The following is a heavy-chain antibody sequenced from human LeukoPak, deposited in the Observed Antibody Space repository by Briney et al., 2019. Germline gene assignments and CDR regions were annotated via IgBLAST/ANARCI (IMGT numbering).Heavy chain of an antibody. CDR2: INHSGST. V-gene: IGHV4-34*01. D-gene: IGHD5-18*01. Sequence: SETLSLTCAVYGGSFSGYYWSWIRQPPGKGLEWIGEINHSGSTNYNPSLKSRVTISVDTSKNQFSLKLSSATAADTAVYYCARGRGYSYGIYYYYYMDVWGKGTTVTVSS. J-gene: IGHJ6*03. CDR1: GGSFSGYY. CDR3: ARGRGYSYGIYYYYYMDV.